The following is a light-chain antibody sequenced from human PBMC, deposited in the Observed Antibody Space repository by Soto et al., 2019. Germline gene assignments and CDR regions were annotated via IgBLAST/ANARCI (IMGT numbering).Light chain of an antibody. CDR2: DVS. CDR3: SSYTSGTTRYV. Sequence: QSALTQPASVSGSPGQSVTISCTGTSSDVGGYNYVSWYQQNAGKAPKLTIYDVSNRPSGVSDRFSGSKSGNTASLTISGLYAEDEADYYCSSYTSGTTRYVFGTGTKVTVL. J-gene: IGLJ1*01. V-gene: IGLV2-14*03. CDR1: SSDVGGYNY.